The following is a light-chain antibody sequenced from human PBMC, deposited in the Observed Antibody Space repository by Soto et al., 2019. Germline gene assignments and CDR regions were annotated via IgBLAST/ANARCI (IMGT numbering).Light chain of an antibody. Sequence: EIVMTQSPATLSVSPGERATLSCRASQSVSSNLAWYQQKPGQAPRLLIYGASTRATGIPARFSGSGSGTEFTLTISSQQSEDFAVYYCQQYNNWPPPITFGQGTRLEIK. CDR1: QSVSSN. V-gene: IGKV3-15*01. J-gene: IGKJ5*01. CDR3: QQYNNWPPPIT. CDR2: GAS.